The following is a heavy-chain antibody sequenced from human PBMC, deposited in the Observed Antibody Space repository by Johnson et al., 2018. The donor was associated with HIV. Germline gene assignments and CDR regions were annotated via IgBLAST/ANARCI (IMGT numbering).Heavy chain of an antibody. CDR2: ISSDGSST. D-gene: IGHD5-18*01. J-gene: IGHJ3*02. CDR3: ARAYTYGAFDI. CDR1: GFTFSTNW. V-gene: IGHV3-74*02. Sequence: MMLVESGGGLVQSGRSLRLSCVGSGFTFSTNWMHWVRQAPGKGLVWVSRISSDGSSTSYAESVKGRFTISRDNAKNTLYLQMNSLRAEDTAVYYCARAYTYGAFDIWGQGTTVTISS.